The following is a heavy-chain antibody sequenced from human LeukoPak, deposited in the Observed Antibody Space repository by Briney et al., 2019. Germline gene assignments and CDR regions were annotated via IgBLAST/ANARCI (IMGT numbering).Heavy chain of an antibody. J-gene: IGHJ5*02. Sequence: GASVKVSCKASGYTFTGYYMHWVRQAPGQGLEWMGWINPNSGGTNYAQKFQGRVTMTRDTSISTAYMELSRLRSDDTAVYYCARVRGVITRGPDWFDPWGQGTLVTVSS. CDR1: GYTFTGYY. CDR2: INPNSGGT. V-gene: IGHV1-2*02. D-gene: IGHD3-10*01. CDR3: ARVRGVITRGPDWFDP.